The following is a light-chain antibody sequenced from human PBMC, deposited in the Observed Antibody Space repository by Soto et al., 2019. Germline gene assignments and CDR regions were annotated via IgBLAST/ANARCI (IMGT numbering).Light chain of an antibody. CDR1: QSVSSNN. Sequence: EIVLTQSPDTLSLSPGERATLSCRASQSVSSNNLVWYQQKVGQAPRLLIYGASSRATGIPDRFSGSGSGTDFTLSISRLETEDFAVYYCQQYGNSPWASGQGTKVDIK. CDR2: GAS. J-gene: IGKJ1*01. CDR3: QQYGNSPWA. V-gene: IGKV3-20*01.